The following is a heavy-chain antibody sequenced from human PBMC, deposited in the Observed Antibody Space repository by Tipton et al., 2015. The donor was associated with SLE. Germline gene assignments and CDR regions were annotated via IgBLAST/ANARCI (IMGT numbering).Heavy chain of an antibody. CDR3: AAANKGIAAAGTFDY. J-gene: IGHJ4*02. V-gene: IGHV1-18*01. Sequence: QSGAEVKKPRASVKVSCKASGYTFTSYGISWVRQAPGQGLEWMGWISAYNGNTNYAQKLQGRVTMTTDTSTSTAYMELRSLRSDDTAVYYCAAANKGIAAAGTFDYWGQGTLVTVSS. CDR1: GYTFTSYG. D-gene: IGHD6-13*01. CDR2: ISAYNGNT.